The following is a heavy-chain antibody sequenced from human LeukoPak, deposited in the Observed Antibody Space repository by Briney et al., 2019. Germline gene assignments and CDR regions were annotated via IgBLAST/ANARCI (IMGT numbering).Heavy chain of an antibody. Sequence: GGSLRLSCAASGFTFSSYGMHWVRQAPGKGLEWVAVIWYDGSNKYYADSVKGRFTISRDNSKNTLYLQMNSLRAEDTAVYYCAIAGGDDGEGRFDYWGQGTLVTVSS. D-gene: IGHD4-17*01. CDR2: IWYDGSNK. CDR3: AIAGGDDGEGRFDY. V-gene: IGHV3-30*02. CDR1: GFTFSSYG. J-gene: IGHJ4*02.